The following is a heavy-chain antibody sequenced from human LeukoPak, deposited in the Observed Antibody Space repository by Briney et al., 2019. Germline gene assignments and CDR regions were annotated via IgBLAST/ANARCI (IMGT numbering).Heavy chain of an antibody. CDR2: IYYSGST. Sequence: SETLSLTCTVSGGSISSYYWSWIRQPPGKGLEWIGYIYYSGSTNYNPSLKSRVTISVDTSKNQFSLRLISLTAMDTAVYYCAKYGIGAVAGFDYWGQGTLVTVSS. V-gene: IGHV4-59*01. CDR1: GGSISSYY. CDR3: AKYGIGAVAGFDY. D-gene: IGHD6-19*01. J-gene: IGHJ4*02.